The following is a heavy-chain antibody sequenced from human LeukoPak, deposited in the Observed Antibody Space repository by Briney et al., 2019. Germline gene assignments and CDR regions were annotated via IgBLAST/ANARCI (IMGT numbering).Heavy chain of an antibody. CDR1: GFTFSSYA. CDR2: ISGSGAST. CDR3: ANDGSGRRSFDP. Sequence: GGSLRLSCAASGFTFSSYAMSWVRQAPGKGLELVSGISGSGASTYYADSVRGRFTISRDNSKNTLHLQMNSLRAEDTAVYYCANDGSGRRSFDPWGQGTLVSVSS. J-gene: IGHJ5*02. D-gene: IGHD3-10*01. V-gene: IGHV3-23*01.